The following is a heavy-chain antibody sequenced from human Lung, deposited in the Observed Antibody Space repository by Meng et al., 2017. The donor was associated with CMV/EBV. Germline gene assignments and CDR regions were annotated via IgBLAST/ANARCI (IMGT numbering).Heavy chain of an antibody. D-gene: IGHD5-24*01. J-gene: IGHJ6*02. Sequence: GGSLRLXCAASGFTFSSFAIHWVRQAPGKGLDWVAVVSYDGTKTYYSDSVKGRFTLSRDNSKNTMYMEMSSLRYEDTAMYYCARARFDGGMDVWGQGTTVTVSS. CDR1: GFTFSSFA. CDR3: ARARFDGGMDV. V-gene: IGHV3-30*04. CDR2: VSYDGTKT.